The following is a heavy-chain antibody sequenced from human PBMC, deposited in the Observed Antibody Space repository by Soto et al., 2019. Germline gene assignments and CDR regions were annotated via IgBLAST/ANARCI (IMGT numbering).Heavy chain of an antibody. V-gene: IGHV4-31*03. D-gene: IGHD3-10*01. CDR3: ARDLNLGGWFDP. CDR2: IYYSGST. J-gene: IGHJ5*02. Sequence: QVQLQESGPGLVKPSQTLSLTCTVSGGSISSGGYYWSWNRQHPGKGLEWIGYIYYSGSTYYNPSLKSRVTISVDTSKNQFSLKLSSVTAADTAVYYCARDLNLGGWFDPWGQGTLVTVSS. CDR1: GGSISSGGYY.